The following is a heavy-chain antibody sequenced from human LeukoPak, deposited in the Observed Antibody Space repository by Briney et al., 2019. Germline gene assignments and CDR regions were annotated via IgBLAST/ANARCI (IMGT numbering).Heavy chain of an antibody. J-gene: IGHJ5*02. V-gene: IGHV3-21*01. CDR3: ARDGSACSSTSCFKGWFDP. D-gene: IGHD2-2*01. CDR1: GFTFSSYS. CDR2: ISSLSHI. Sequence: PGGSLRLSCAASGFTFSSYSMNWVRQAPGKGLEWVSSISSLSHISYADSVKGRFTISRDNAKNSLYLQMNSLRAEDTAVYYCARDGSACSSTSCFKGWFDPWGQGTLVTVSS.